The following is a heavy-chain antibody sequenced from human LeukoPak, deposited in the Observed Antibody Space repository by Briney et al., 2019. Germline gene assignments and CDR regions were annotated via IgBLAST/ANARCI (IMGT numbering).Heavy chain of an antibody. D-gene: IGHD4-17*01. CDR2: ISSSGSTI. CDR1: GFTFSDYY. CDR3: ARDRTVTNYQYYGMDV. J-gene: IGHJ6*01. Sequence: GGSLRLSCAASGFTFSDYYMSWIRQAPGKGLEWVSYISSSGSTIYYADSVKGRFTISRDNAKNSLYLQMNSLRDEDTAVYYCARDRTVTNYQYYGMDVWGQGTTVTVSS. V-gene: IGHV3-11*04.